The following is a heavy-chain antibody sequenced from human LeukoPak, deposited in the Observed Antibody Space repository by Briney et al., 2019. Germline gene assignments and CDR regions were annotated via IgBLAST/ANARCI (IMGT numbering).Heavy chain of an antibody. CDR3: ARNSYDIVIGYYPNFAN. J-gene: IGHJ4*02. V-gene: IGHV4-59*08. D-gene: IGHD3-9*01. CDR1: GGSIGSYS. Sequence: SETLSLTCTVSGGSIGSYSWNWIRQPPGKGLEWIGHIHYSGSTNYNPSLKSRVTISVDTSKNQFSLKLSSVTAADTAVYYCARNSYDIVIGYYPNFANWGQGTLVTVSS. CDR2: IHYSGST.